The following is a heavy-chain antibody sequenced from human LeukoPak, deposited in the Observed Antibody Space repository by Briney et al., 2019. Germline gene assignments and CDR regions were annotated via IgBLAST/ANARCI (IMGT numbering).Heavy chain of an antibody. V-gene: IGHV3-23*01. CDR2: ISGSGGST. CDR1: GFSFSSYA. J-gene: IGHJ4*02. Sequence: QPEGSLRLSCAASGFSFSSYAMTWVRQAPGKGLEWVSAISGSGGSTNYADSVKGRFSISRDNSKNTLHLQMYSLRAEDTAIYYCAKGLNYGYNSEFDYWGQGTLVTVSS. CDR3: AKGLNYGYNSEFDY. D-gene: IGHD4-23*01.